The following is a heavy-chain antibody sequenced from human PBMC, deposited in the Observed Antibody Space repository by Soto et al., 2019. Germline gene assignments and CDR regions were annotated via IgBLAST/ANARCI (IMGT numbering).Heavy chain of an antibody. CDR2: IYYSGSS. Sequence: TSETLSLTCTVSGDSTRSGNYYWSWIRQFPEKGLEWIGYIYYSGSSNYNPSLKSRVSISVDTSKNQFSLKLSSVTAADTAVYYCARHVGYSAFDYFDYWGQGRLVTVSS. V-gene: IGHV4-30-4*01. J-gene: IGHJ4*02. CDR3: ARHVGYSAFDYFDY. CDR1: GDSTRSGNYY. D-gene: IGHD5-12*01.